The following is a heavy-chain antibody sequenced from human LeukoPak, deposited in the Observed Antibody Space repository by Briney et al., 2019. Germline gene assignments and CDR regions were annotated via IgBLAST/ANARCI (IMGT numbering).Heavy chain of an antibody. CDR3: ARKRSGSYSFIYYYYMDV. CDR1: GYTLTELS. Sequence: ASVKVSCKVSGYTLTELSMHWVRQAPGKGLEWMGGFDPEDGETIYAQKLQGRVTMTTDTSTSTAYMELRSLRSDDTAVYYCARKRSGSYSFIYYYYMDVWGKGTTVTVSS. J-gene: IGHJ6*03. V-gene: IGHV1-24*01. CDR2: FDPEDGET. D-gene: IGHD1-26*01.